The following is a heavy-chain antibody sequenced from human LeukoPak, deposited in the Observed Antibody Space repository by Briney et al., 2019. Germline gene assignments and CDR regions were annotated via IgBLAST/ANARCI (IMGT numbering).Heavy chain of an antibody. CDR1: GYTFTGYY. J-gene: IGHJ5*02. CDR3: ARVIAAAGTGANWFDP. Sequence: ASVKVFCKASGYTFTGYYMHWVRQAPGQGLEWMGWINPNSGGTNYAQKFQGRVTMTRDTSISTAYMELSRLRSDDTAVYYCARVIAAAGTGANWFDPWGQGTLVTVSS. V-gene: IGHV1-2*02. D-gene: IGHD6-13*01. CDR2: INPNSGGT.